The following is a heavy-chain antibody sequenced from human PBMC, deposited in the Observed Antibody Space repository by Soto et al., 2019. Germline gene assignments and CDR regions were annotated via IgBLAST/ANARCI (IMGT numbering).Heavy chain of an antibody. CDR1: GFTFSTFA. Sequence: EVQVLESGGGVVHPGGSLRLSCSASGFTFSTFAMGWVRQAPGKGLEWVSSITATSGSRYYGASMKGRLTGSRDNSLDTLHLQMNQLTADDTAIYSCVKDSVTERQRVAGLDHWGQGTRVTVSS. CDR2: ITATSGSR. J-gene: IGHJ4*02. D-gene: IGHD1-26*01. CDR3: VKDSVTERQRVAGLDH. V-gene: IGHV3-23*02.